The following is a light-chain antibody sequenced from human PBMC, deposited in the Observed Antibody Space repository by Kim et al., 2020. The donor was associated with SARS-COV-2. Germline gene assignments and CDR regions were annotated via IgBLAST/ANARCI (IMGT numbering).Light chain of an antibody. V-gene: IGKV3-11*01. CDR2: DAC. J-gene: IGKJ2*01. CDR3: QQRTNWRYT. Sequence: LAPGERPPLHCRASESVSRNLIWSQQQPGQAPRPLMYDACNRATGVPARFSGSGSGTVFTLTISSLEPEDFAVYYCQQRTNWRYTFGQGTKLEI. CDR1: ESVSRN.